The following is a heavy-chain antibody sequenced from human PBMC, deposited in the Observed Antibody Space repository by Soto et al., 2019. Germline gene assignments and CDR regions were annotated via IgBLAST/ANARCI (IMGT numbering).Heavy chain of an antibody. Sequence: SVRVSCKXSGGTFSSYAISWVRQAPGQGLEWMGGIIPIFGTANYAQKFQGRVTITADESTSTAYMELSSLRSEDTAVYYCARGTVAKDPPYYYYYGMDVWGQGTTVTVSS. CDR1: GGTFSSYA. CDR2: IIPIFGTA. V-gene: IGHV1-69*13. D-gene: IGHD4-17*01. J-gene: IGHJ6*02. CDR3: ARGTVAKDPPYYYYYGMDV.